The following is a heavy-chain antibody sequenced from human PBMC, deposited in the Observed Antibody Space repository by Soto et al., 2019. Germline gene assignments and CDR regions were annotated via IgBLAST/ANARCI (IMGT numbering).Heavy chain of an antibody. CDR3: AXARRGYSGYDLIDY. CDR2: ISSSSSYI. V-gene: IGHV3-21*01. CDR1: GFTFSSYS. Sequence: EVQLVESGGGLVKPGGSLRLSCAASGFTFSSYSMNWVRQAPGKGXXWVSSISSSSSYIYYADSVKGRFTISRDNAKNSLYLQMNSLRAEDTAVYYCAXARRGYSGYDLIDYWGQGTLVTVSS. J-gene: IGHJ4*02. D-gene: IGHD5-12*01.